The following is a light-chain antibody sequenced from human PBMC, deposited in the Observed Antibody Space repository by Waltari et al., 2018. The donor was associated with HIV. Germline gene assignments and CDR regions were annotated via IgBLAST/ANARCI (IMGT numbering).Light chain of an antibody. CDR1: QSISSW. Sequence: DIQMTQSPSTLSASAGDRVTITCRASQSISSWLAWYQQKPGKAPKLLIYKASSLESGVPSRFSGSGSGTEFTLTISTLQPDDFATYYCQQYNSYPDSFGQGTKLEIK. CDR3: QQYNSYPDS. CDR2: KAS. V-gene: IGKV1-5*03. J-gene: IGKJ2*03.